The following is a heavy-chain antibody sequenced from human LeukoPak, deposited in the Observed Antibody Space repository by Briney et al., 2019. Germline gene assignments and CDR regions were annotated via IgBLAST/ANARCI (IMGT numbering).Heavy chain of an antibody. D-gene: IGHD1-26*01. Sequence: GESLKISCKVSGYSFTNNWLGWVRQKPGKGLAWMGIIFPSDSDTRYSPSFQGQVTISADKSISTAYLQWSSLKASDTAMYYCARYSGSFSKSFDSWGQGTLVTVSS. CDR2: IFPSDSDT. CDR1: GYSFTNNW. V-gene: IGHV5-51*01. CDR3: ARYSGSFSKSFDS. J-gene: IGHJ4*02.